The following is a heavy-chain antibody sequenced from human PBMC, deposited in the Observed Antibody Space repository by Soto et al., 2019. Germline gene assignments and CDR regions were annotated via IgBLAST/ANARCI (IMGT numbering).Heavy chain of an antibody. CDR3: ARGQLLFAY. J-gene: IGHJ4*02. D-gene: IGHD3-10*02. CDR2: ISHTGYT. V-gene: IGHV4-59*02. Sequence: PSETLSLTCSVSDASVSKYYWSWIRQPPGKGLECIGYISHTGYTSYNPSLESRLTISMDKSKNQLSLNLNSVTTADTAVYYCARGQLLFAYWGQGTPVTVST. CDR1: DASVSKYY.